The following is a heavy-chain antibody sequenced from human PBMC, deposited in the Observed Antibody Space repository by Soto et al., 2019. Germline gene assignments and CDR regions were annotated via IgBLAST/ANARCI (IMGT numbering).Heavy chain of an antibody. CDR1: GFTFISYS. CDR3: ANSEYSRYKNIDV. J-gene: IGHJ6*02. D-gene: IGHD5-18*01. CDR2: ISSSSSYI. Sequence: PWGSLRLSCAASGFTFISYSMNWVRQAPGKGLEWVSSISSSSSYIYYADSVKGRFTISRDNAKNSLYLQMNSLRAEDTAVYYCANSEYSRYKNIDVWGQGTTVTVSS. V-gene: IGHV3-21*01.